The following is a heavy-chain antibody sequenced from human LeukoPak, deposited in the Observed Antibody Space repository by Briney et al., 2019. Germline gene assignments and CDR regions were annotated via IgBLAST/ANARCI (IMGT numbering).Heavy chain of an antibody. CDR1: GFTFSSYA. D-gene: IGHD6-25*01. CDR2: IGTSSTTI. CDR3: ARFAAGGSYYYYMDV. J-gene: IGHJ6*03. V-gene: IGHV3-48*01. Sequence: GGSLRLSCAASGFTFSSYAMSWVRQPPGKGLEWVSNIGTSSTTIYYADSVKGRFTISRDNAKDSLYLQMNSLRADDTAVYYCARFAAGGSYYYYMDVWGKGTTVTVSS.